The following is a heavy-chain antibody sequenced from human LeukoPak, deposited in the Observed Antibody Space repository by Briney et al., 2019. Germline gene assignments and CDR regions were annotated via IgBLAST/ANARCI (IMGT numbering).Heavy chain of an antibody. J-gene: IGHJ6*02. CDR2: IIPILGIA. Sequence: ASVKVSCKAPGGTFSSYAINWVRQAPGQGLEWMGRIIPILGIANYAQKFQGRVTITADKSTSTAYMELSSLRSEDTAVYYCARALEDYYYGMDVWGQGTTVTVSS. CDR1: GGTFSSYA. D-gene: IGHD3-3*01. V-gene: IGHV1-69*04. CDR3: ARALEDYYYGMDV.